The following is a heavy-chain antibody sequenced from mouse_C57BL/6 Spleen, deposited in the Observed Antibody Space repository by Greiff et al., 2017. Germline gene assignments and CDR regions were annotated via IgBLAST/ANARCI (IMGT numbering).Heavy chain of an antibody. D-gene: IGHD3-3*01. Sequence: QVQLQQSGAELVKPGASVKISCKASGYAFSSYWMNWVKQRPGKGLEWIGQIYPGDGDTNYNGKFKGKATLTADKSSSTAYMQLGRLTSEDSAVYFCARGGRGYYAMDYWGQGTSVTVSS. CDR3: ARGGRGYYAMDY. J-gene: IGHJ4*01. CDR1: GYAFSSYW. V-gene: IGHV1-80*01. CDR2: IYPGDGDT.